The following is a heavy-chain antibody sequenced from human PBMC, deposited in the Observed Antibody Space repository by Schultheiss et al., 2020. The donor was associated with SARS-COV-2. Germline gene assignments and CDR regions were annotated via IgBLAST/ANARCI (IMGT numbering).Heavy chain of an antibody. CDR1: GFTFSSYS. D-gene: IGHD4-11*01. V-gene: IGHV3-48*01. J-gene: IGHJ4*02. Sequence: GGSLRLSCAASGFTFSSYSMNWVRQAPGKGLEWVSSISSSSSTIYYADSVKGRFTISRDNSKNTLYLQMNSLRAEDTAVYYCAKDKSTVTTFSYWGQGTLVTVSS. CDR3: AKDKSTVTTFSY. CDR2: ISSSSSTI.